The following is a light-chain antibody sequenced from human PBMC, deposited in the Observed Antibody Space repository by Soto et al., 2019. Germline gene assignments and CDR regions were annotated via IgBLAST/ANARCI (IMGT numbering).Light chain of an antibody. CDR2: AAS. CDR1: HTIMTY. CDR3: QQSYNSPQT. Sequence: DIQMTQSPPSLSASVGDEVTITCRASHTIMTYLNWYQLKPGKPPRLLIYAASSLQSGVPSRFSGIGSGTDFTLTINSLQPEDFATYSCQQSYNSPQTFGQGTKVDIK. V-gene: IGKV1-39*01. J-gene: IGKJ1*01.